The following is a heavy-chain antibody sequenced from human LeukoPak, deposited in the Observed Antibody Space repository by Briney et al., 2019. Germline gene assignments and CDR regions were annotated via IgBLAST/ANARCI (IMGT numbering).Heavy chain of an antibody. V-gene: IGHV3-11*01. CDR2: ISSRTSTI. CDR3: ARGLYTGVEDRGYRYDAFDF. J-gene: IGHJ3*01. D-gene: IGHD3-22*01. CDR1: GFTFSDYY. Sequence: GGSLRLSCAASGFTFSDYYMSWIRQAAGRGLEWVSYISSRTSTIYYADSVKGRFTISRHNAKKSLYLQMDSLRAEDTAVYYCARGLYTGVEDRGYRYDAFDFWGQGTMVTVSS.